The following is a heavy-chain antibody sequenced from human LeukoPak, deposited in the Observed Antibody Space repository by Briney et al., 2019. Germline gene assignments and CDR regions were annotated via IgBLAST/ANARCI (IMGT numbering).Heavy chain of an antibody. CDR2: IYYTGST. V-gene: IGHV4-59*01. D-gene: IGHD6-13*01. CDR3: ARFSSSWCGVDY. J-gene: IGHJ4*02. CDR1: GGSFSGYY. Sequence: SETLSLTCAVYGGSFSGYYWSWIRQPPGKGLDWIGYIYYTGSTNYNPSLKSRVTISVDTSKNQFSLKLSSVTVADTAVYYCARFSSSWCGVDYWGQGTLVTVSS.